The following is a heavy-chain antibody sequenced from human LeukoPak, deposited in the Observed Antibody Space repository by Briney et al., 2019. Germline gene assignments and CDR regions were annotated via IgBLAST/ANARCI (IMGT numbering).Heavy chain of an antibody. Sequence: GGSLRLSCAASGFIFTDYWMSWVRQAPGKGLEWVANIKPDGSDTYYVDSVKGRFTISKDDAENSVFLQMNSLRVEDTALYYCARDGIDYWGQGTLVTVSS. CDR1: GFIFTDYW. D-gene: IGHD1-1*01. CDR2: IKPDGSDT. V-gene: IGHV3-7*04. J-gene: IGHJ4*02. CDR3: ARDGIDY.